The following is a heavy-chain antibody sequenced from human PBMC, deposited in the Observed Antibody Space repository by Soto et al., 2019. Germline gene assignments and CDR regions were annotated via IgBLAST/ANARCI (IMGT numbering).Heavy chain of an antibody. CDR2: IDSSGVKK. J-gene: IGHJ4*02. D-gene: IGHD6-19*01. CDR3: ARDRGAVTGDYFDY. Sequence: QVQLTESGGGLVKPGGSLRLSCAASGFTFSGLYMSWIRQAPGKGLEWVSCIDSSGVKKYYAESVRGRFTISRDNAKNSLNLQMNSLRAEDTAVYYCARDRGAVTGDYFDYWGQGTRVTVSS. V-gene: IGHV3-11*01. CDR1: GFTFSGLY.